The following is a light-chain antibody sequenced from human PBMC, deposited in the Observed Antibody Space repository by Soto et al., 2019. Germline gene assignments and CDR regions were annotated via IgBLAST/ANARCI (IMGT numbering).Light chain of an antibody. CDR3: QQYNVCPLT. Sequence: EIVMTQSPVTLSVSPGDRATLSCRASQSVYSNLAWYQQKPGQTPKLLIYVASTRATGIPARFSGSGSGTEFTLTISSLPSEDFAVYYCQQYNVCPLTFGGGTKVEFK. V-gene: IGKV3-15*01. CDR1: QSVYSN. CDR2: VAS. J-gene: IGKJ4*01.